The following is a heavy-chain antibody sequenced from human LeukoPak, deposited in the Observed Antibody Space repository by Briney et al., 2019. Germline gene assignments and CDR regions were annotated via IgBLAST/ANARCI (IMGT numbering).Heavy chain of an antibody. Sequence: ASVKVSCKASGYTFTSYDINWVRQATGQGLEWMGWMNPNSGNTGYAQKFQGGVTMTRNTSISTAYMELSSLRSEDTAVYYCWLRLRLGELFSFDYWGQGTLVTVSS. CDR2: MNPNSGNT. J-gene: IGHJ4*02. D-gene: IGHD3-16*01. CDR3: WLRLRLGELFSFDY. V-gene: IGHV1-8*01. CDR1: GYTFTSYD.